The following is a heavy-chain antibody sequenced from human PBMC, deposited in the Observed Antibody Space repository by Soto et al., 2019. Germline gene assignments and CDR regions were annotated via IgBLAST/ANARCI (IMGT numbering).Heavy chain of an antibody. Sequence: LQESGPGLVKPSGTLSLTCAVSRGSMSSGDWFSWVSQPPGKGLEWIGEIYYRGTAHYKPSLKSRVTFSLDKSKNQFSLELNSVTAADTAVYYCAKNALGGFDWWGQGTLVTVSS. V-gene: IGHV4-4*02. D-gene: IGHD1-26*01. J-gene: IGHJ4*02. CDR2: IYYRGTA. CDR1: RGSMSSGDW. CDR3: AKNALGGFDW.